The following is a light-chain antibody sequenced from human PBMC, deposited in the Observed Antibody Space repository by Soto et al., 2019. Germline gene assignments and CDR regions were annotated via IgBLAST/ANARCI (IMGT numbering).Light chain of an antibody. V-gene: IGLV2-8*01. J-gene: IGLJ1*01. CDR2: DVT. CDR1: SSDVGTHGY. CDR3: CSFTSSNTHV. Sequence: QSVLTQPPSASGSPGQSVTISCTGTSSDVGTHGYVSWYQQHAGKAPKLMIYDVTKRPSGVPDRFSGSKSANTASLTVSGLQAEDEADYYCCSFTSSNTHVFGTGTKLTVL.